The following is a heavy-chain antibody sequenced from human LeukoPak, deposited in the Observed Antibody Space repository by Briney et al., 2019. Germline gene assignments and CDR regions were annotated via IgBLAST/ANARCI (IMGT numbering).Heavy chain of an antibody. Sequence: GSSVKVSCKASGGTFSSYAISWVRQAPGQGLEWMGGIIPIFGTANYAQKFQGRVTITADESTSTAYMELSSLRSEDTAVYYCARTVHYYYDSSGYRGTYYYYYGMDVWGQGTTVTVSS. J-gene: IGHJ6*02. D-gene: IGHD3-22*01. V-gene: IGHV1-69*01. CDR3: ARTVHYYYDSSGYRGTYYYYYGMDV. CDR2: IIPIFGTA. CDR1: GGTFSSYA.